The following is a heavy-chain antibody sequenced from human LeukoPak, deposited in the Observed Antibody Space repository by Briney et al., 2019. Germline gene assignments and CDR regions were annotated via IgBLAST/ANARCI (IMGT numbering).Heavy chain of an antibody. V-gene: IGHV3-48*01. Sequence: GGSLRLSCAVSGFTFSSYSMNWVRQAPGKGLEWVSYISTSGSPIYYADSVKGRFTISRDNAKNSLYLQMNSPRAEDTAVYYCARTIDYWGQGTLVTVSS. CDR2: ISTSGSPI. J-gene: IGHJ4*02. CDR3: ARTIDY. CDR1: GFTFSSYS.